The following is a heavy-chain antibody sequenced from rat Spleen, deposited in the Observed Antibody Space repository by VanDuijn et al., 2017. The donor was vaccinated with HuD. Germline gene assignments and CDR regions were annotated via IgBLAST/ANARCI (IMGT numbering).Heavy chain of an antibody. CDR2: ITHNDGVT. Sequence: EVLVVESGGGLVQPGRSLKLSCVVSGCTFKNYWMTWIRQAPGKGLEWVATITHNDGVTYYPDSMRGRFTISRDDAENTLYLQMNSLRSEDTATYFCTRENWVPDYWGHGVMVTVSS. CDR1: GCTFKNYW. J-gene: IGHJ2*01. D-gene: IGHD5-1*01. CDR3: TRENWVPDY. V-gene: IGHV5-31*01.